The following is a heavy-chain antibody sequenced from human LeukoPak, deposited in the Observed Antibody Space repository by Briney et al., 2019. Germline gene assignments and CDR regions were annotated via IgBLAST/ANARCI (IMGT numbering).Heavy chain of an antibody. V-gene: IGHV4-30-4*01. D-gene: IGHD3-22*01. J-gene: IGHJ6*02. CDR1: GGSISRGDYY. Sequence: SQTLSLTCTVSGGSISRGDYYWSWIRQPPGKGLEWIGYIYYSGSTYYNPSLKSRVTISVDTSKNQFSLKLSSVTAADTAVYYCARDRRNAYYYDSGGYQSHGMDVWGQGTTVTVSS. CDR3: ARDRRNAYYYDSGGYQSHGMDV. CDR2: IYYSGST.